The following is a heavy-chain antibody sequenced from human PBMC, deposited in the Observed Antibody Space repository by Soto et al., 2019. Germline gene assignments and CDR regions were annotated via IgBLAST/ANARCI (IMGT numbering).Heavy chain of an antibody. D-gene: IGHD2-2*01. CDR3: ARDQELRDIVVVPAARGYYYYGMDV. Sequence: ASVKVSCKASGGTFSSYAISWVRQAPGQGLEWMGGIIPIFGTANYAQKFQGRVTITADESTSTAYMELSSLRSEDTAVYYCARDQELRDIVVVPAARGYYYYGMDVWGQGTTVTVSS. CDR2: IIPIFGTA. V-gene: IGHV1-69*13. J-gene: IGHJ6*02. CDR1: GGTFSSYA.